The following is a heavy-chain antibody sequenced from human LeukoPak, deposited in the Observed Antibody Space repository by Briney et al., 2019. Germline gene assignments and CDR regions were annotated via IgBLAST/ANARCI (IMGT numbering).Heavy chain of an antibody. CDR1: GFTFSSYA. D-gene: IGHD3-10*01. Sequence: GGSLRLSCAASGFTFSSYAMSWVRQAPGKGLEWVPAISGSGGSTYYADSVKGRFTISRDNAKNSLYLQMNSLRDEDTAVYYCARDSSTYYYGSGSSYTWGQGTLVTVSS. J-gene: IGHJ5*02. V-gene: IGHV3-23*01. CDR2: ISGSGGST. CDR3: ARDSSTYYYGSGSSYT.